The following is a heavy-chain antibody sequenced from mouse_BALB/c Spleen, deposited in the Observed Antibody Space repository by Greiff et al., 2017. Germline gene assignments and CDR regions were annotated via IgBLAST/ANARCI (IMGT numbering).Heavy chain of an antibody. Sequence: EVMLVESGGGLVKPGGSLKLSCAASGFTFSSYTMSWVRQTPEKRLEWVATISSGGSYTYYPDSVKGRFTISRDNAKNTLYLQMSSLKSEDTAMYYCTRDAGLGDYWGQGTTLTVSS. CDR2: ISSGGSYT. V-gene: IGHV5-6-4*01. D-gene: IGHD3-1*01. J-gene: IGHJ2*01. CDR1: GFTFSSYT. CDR3: TRDAGLGDY.